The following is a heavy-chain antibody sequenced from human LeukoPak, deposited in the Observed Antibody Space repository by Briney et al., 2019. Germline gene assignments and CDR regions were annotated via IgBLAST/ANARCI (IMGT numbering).Heavy chain of an antibody. V-gene: IGHV3-66*01. D-gene: IGHD1-26*01. J-gene: IGHJ4*02. CDR1: GFTISSNY. Sequence: PGGSLRLSCAASGFTISSNYMSWVRQAPGKGLEWVSVIYSGGSTYYADSVKGRFTISRDNSKNTLYLQMNSLRAEDTAVYYCARIFSGSYFYWGQGTLVTVSS. CDR3: ARIFSGSYFY. CDR2: IYSGGST.